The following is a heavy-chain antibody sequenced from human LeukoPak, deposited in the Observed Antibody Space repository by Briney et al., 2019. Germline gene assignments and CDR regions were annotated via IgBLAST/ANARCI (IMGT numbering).Heavy chain of an antibody. J-gene: IGHJ6*01. CDR3: ARGSGIFWGYCSVGSCYLGNYYGMHG. Sequence: SETLSLTCAVYGGSFSGYEWSWIRQPPGKGLEWIGEINHSGSTNYNPSLKSRVTISVDTSKNQFSLKLISVTAADTAVYYCARGSGIFWGYCSVGSCYLGNYYGMHGLGGGTTVTVSS. CDR1: GGSFSGYE. CDR2: INHSGST. V-gene: IGHV4-34*01. D-gene: IGHD2-15*01.